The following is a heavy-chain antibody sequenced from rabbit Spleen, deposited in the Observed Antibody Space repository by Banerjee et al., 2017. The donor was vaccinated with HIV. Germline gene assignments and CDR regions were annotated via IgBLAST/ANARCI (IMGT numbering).Heavy chain of an antibody. V-gene: IGHV1S45*01. CDR3: ARGSAAMTMVITGYYLSL. CDR1: GVSFSDKDV. J-gene: IGHJ4*01. D-gene: IGHD2-1*01. CDR2: INIVTGKS. Sequence: QEQLVESGGGLVKPEGSLTLTCKASGVSFSDKDVMCWVRQAPGKGLEWIACINIVTGKSVYASWAKGRFIMSRTSSTTVTLQMTSLTAADTATYFCARGSAAMTMVITGYYLSLWGPGTLVTVS.